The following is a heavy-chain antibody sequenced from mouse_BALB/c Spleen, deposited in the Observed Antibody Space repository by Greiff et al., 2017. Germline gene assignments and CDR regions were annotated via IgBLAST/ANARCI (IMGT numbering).Heavy chain of an antibody. CDR1: GFTFSDYY. V-gene: IGHV5-4*02. Sequence: EVKLVESGGGLVKPGGSLKLSCAASGFTFSDYYMYWVRQTPEKRLEWVATISDGGSYTYYPDSVKGRFTISRDNAKNNLYLQMSSLKSEDTAMYYCARDRGATMITTKAMDYWGQGTSVTVSS. CDR3: ARDRGATMITTKAMDY. D-gene: IGHD2-4*01. CDR2: ISDGGSYT. J-gene: IGHJ4*01.